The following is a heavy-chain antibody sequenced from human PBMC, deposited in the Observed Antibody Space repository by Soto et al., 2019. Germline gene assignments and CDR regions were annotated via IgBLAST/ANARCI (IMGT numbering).Heavy chain of an antibody. CDR3: ARGERQQQRDY. CDR2: IIPMFGTV. V-gene: IGHV1-69*08. Sequence: SAKVSCKASGGTFSGFSIIWVRQATGQGLEYMGRIIPMFGTVNYAQRFQGRVTITADKSKNQFSLKLSSVTDADTAVYYCARGERQQQRDYWGQGTLVTVSS. CDR1: GGTFSGFS. D-gene: IGHD6-13*01. J-gene: IGHJ4*02.